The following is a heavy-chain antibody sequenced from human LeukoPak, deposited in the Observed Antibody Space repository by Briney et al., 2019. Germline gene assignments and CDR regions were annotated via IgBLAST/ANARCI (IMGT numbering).Heavy chain of an antibody. CDR3: ARVLHFWYFDY. CDR1: GFTFSLYW. J-gene: IGHJ4*02. D-gene: IGHD3-16*01. V-gene: IGHV3-7*03. Sequence: GGSLRLSCAASGFTFSLYWMNWVRRAPGKGLEWVANIKQDGSEKNYVDSVKGRFTISRDNAKNSLYLQMNSLRAEDTAVYYCARVLHFWYFDYWGQGTLVTVSS. CDR2: IKQDGSEK.